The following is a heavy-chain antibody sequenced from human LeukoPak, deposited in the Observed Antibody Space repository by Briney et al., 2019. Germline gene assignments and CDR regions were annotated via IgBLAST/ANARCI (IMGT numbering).Heavy chain of an antibody. CDR2: IKQDGSEE. V-gene: IGHV3-7*05. D-gene: IGHD3-10*01. J-gene: IGHJ4*02. CDR3: ARDHRGYFDY. Sequence: GGSLRLSCAASGFTFSNNWMAWVRQAPGKGPEWVANIKQDGSEEQYVDSVKGRFTISRDNAKNSLYLQMSSLRVDDTAVYFCARDHRGYFDYWGQGTLVTVSA. CDR1: GFTFSNNW.